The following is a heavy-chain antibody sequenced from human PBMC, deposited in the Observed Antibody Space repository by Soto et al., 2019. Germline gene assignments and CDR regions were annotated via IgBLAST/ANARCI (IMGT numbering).Heavy chain of an antibody. CDR3: ARDHYGPGWFDP. Sequence: TGXSLRLSCAASGFTFSDYYMSWSRQAPGKGLEWVSYISSSSSYTNYADSVKGRFTISRDNAKNSLYLQMNSLRAEDTAVYYCARDHYGPGWFDPWGQGTLVTVSS. D-gene: IGHD3-10*01. J-gene: IGHJ5*02. CDR1: GFTFSDYY. CDR2: ISSSSSYT. V-gene: IGHV3-11*05.